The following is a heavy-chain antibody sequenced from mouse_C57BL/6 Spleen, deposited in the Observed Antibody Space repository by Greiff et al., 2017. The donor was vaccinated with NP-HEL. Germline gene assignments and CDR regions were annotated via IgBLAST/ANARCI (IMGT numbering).Heavy chain of an antibody. CDR2: ISGGGGNT. V-gene: IGHV5-9*01. D-gene: IGHD2-4*01. J-gene: IGHJ4*01. CDR3: AREGDYDEVWYAMDY. Sequence: EVKVVESGGGLVKPGGSLKLSCAASGFTFSSYTMSWVRQTPEKRLEWVATISGGGGNTYYPDSVKGRFTISRDNAKNTLYLQMSSLRSEDTALYYCAREGDYDEVWYAMDYWGQGTSVTVSS. CDR1: GFTFSSYT.